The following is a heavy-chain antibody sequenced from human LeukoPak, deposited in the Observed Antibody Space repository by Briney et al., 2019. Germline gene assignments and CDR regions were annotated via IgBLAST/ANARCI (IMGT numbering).Heavy chain of an antibody. Sequence: GGSLRLSCAASGFTFSSHGMHWVRQAPGKGLEWVAVIWYDGSDKKFADFVKGRFTISRDNSKKTFHLQMNSLRAEDTAVYYCARGQVVGATFGMDVWGKGTTVTVSS. CDR2: IWYDGSDK. V-gene: IGHV3-33*08. CDR1: GFTFSSHG. D-gene: IGHD1-26*01. J-gene: IGHJ6*04. CDR3: ARGQVVGATFGMDV.